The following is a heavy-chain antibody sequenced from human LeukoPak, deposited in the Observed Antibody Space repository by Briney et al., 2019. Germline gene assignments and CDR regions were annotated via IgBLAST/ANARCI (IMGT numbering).Heavy chain of an antibody. V-gene: IGHV3-74*01. D-gene: IGHD6-13*01. CDR2: ISSDGTST. CDR3: ARVRSSSWFDY. Sequence: GGSLRLSCSASGFTFSSSSMYWVRRAPGKGLVWVSRISSDGTSTNYADSVKGRFIISRDNAKNTLYLQMNSLRAEDTAVYFCARVRSSSWFDYWGQGTLVAVSS. CDR1: GFTFSSSS. J-gene: IGHJ4*02.